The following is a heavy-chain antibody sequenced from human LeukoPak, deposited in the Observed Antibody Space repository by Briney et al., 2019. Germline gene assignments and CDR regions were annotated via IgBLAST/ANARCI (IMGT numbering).Heavy chain of an antibody. CDR3: ARARLVPAAPRPTPGYFDY. D-gene: IGHD2-2*01. Sequence: SETLSLTCTVSGGSISSSAYYWGWIRQPPGKGLEWIGEINHSGSTNYNPSLKSRVTISVDTSKNQFSLKLSSVTAADTAVYYCARARLVPAAPRPTPGYFDYWGQGTLVTVSS. J-gene: IGHJ4*02. V-gene: IGHV4-39*07. CDR1: GGSISSSAYY. CDR2: INHSGST.